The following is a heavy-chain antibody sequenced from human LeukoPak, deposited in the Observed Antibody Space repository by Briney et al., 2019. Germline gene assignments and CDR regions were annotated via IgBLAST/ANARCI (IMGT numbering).Heavy chain of an antibody. CDR1: GFTFSTYS. CDR2: IRHDSSDI. J-gene: IGHJ4*02. D-gene: IGHD3-3*01. CDR3: ASEAFLEWSNQYYFDY. V-gene: IGHV3-48*01. Sequence: PGGSLRLSCAVSGFTFSTYSMNWVRQAPGKGLEWISFIRHDSSDIYYADSVKGRFTISRDNARDSLYLQMNSLRAEDTAVYYCASEAFLEWSNQYYFDYWGQGTLVTVSS.